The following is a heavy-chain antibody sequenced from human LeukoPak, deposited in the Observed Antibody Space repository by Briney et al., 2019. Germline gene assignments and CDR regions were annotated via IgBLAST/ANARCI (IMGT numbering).Heavy chain of an antibody. J-gene: IGHJ4*02. D-gene: IGHD2-15*01. CDR1: GYTFTNYW. CDR3: ARHFCYDNRCYSYFDY. CDR2: IYPGSSDT. V-gene: IGHV5-51*01. Sequence: GESLKISCQGSGYTFTNYWIGWVRPMPGKGLEWMGVIYPGSSDTRYSPSFQGQVTISADKSISTAYLQWSSLKASDTAMYYCARHFCYDNRCYSYFDYWGQGTLVTVSS.